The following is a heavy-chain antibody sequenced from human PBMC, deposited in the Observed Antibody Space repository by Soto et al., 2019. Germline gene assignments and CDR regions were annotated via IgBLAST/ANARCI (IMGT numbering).Heavy chain of an antibody. CDR1: GFNLNDVY. D-gene: IGHD2-21*01. CDR3: VGGGGGGPFDP. J-gene: IGHJ5*02. Sequence: QVQLVESGGGLVKPGGSLRISCEASGFNLNDVYMSWIRQAPGKGLEWISYISPGSRFREFADSVKGRHTISRDNARNAFYLKMPDVRVDDTAVFFCVGGGGGGPFDPWGQGTLVTVSS. CDR2: ISPGSRFR. V-gene: IGHV3-11*06.